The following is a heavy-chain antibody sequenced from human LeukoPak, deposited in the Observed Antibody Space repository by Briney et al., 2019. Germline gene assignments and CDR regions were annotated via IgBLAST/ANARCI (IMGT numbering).Heavy chain of an antibody. CDR3: VVVLVPAAVWQFDL. CDR1: GFTFINHG. Sequence: GTSLRLSCAASGFTFINHGFHWVRQAPGKGLEWVALIGVDGSKKYYADSLKGRITISRDDSRNTLDLQMSSLRVEDTAVYYCVVVLVPAAVWQFDLWGRGTLVTVSS. J-gene: IGHJ2*01. CDR2: IGVDGSKK. V-gene: IGHV3-33*03. D-gene: IGHD2-2*01.